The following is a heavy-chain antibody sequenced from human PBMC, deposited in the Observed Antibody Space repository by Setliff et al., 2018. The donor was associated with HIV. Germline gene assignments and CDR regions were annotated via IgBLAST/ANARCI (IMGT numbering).Heavy chain of an antibody. Sequence: SETLSLTCNVSGVSISNYYWSWIRRPPGKGLEWIGIGYIYYSGNTQYSPSLNGRATISVDTSNNQFTLKLTSVTPADTAVYYCVRVLGDYYYYMDVWGKGTMVTSP. CDR3: VRVLGDYYYYMDV. CDR2: IYYSGNT. D-gene: IGHD3-10*01. CDR1: GVSISNYY. V-gene: IGHV4-59*01. J-gene: IGHJ6*03.